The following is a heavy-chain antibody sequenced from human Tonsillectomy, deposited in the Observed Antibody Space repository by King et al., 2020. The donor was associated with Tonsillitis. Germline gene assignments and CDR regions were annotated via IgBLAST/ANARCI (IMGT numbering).Heavy chain of an antibody. D-gene: IGHD6-19*01. V-gene: IGHV3-30*18. CDR2: ISYDGSDK. CDR1: GFTFNTYG. J-gene: IGHJ4*02. CDR3: AKDFLGVAVAASYYFDF. Sequence: VQLVESGGGVVQPGRSLRLSCAASGFTFNTYGMHWVRQAPGKGLEWVAVISYDGSDKYYADSVKGRFPISRDNSKNKLYLQMNSLRAEDTAVYYCAKDFLGVAVAASYYFDFRGQGTLVSVS.